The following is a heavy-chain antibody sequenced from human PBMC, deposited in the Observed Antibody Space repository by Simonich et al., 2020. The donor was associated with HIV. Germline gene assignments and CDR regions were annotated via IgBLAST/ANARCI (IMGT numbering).Heavy chain of an antibody. V-gene: IGHV1-2*02. Sequence: QVQLVQSGAEVKKPGASVKVSCKASGYTFTDYYMNWVRQAPGQGLGGMGWNNLNTVGTNDAQKFQGRVTMTRDTSINTAYMELSRLRSDDTAVYYCARVGVTPYYYYGMDVWGQGTKVTVSS. CDR3: ARVGVTPYYYYGMDV. CDR1: GYTFTDYY. D-gene: IGHD4-4*01. J-gene: IGHJ6*02. CDR2: NNLNTVGT.